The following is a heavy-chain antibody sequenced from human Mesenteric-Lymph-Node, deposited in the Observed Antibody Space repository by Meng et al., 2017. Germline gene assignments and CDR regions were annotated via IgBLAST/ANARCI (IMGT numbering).Heavy chain of an antibody. Sequence: EVQLVESGGGLVQPGGSLRSSCAASGPTFNSDWMYWARQAPGKGLVWLSRINSDGSSTNYADSVKGRFTISRDNAKNTLYLQMSSLRAEDTAVYYCASNSGIWGQGTLVTVSS. CDR1: GPTFNSDW. D-gene: IGHD1-26*01. V-gene: IGHV3-74*01. CDR2: INSDGSST. CDR3: ASNSGI. J-gene: IGHJ4*02.